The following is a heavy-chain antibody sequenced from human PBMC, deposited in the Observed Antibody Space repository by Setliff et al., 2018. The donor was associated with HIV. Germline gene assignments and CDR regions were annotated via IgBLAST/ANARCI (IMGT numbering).Heavy chain of an antibody. Sequence: PGGSLRLSCAASGFIFRSFGIHWVRQAPGKGLEWVTLISYVGTNKFYADSVRGRFTISRDNAQNSLYLQMNSLRAEDTAVYFCARGDLEYTTSDPLDYWGQGTLVTVSS. CDR2: ISYVGTNK. CDR1: GFIFRSFG. V-gene: IGHV3-30*12. J-gene: IGHJ4*02. CDR3: ARGDLEYTTSDPLDY. D-gene: IGHD2-2*02.